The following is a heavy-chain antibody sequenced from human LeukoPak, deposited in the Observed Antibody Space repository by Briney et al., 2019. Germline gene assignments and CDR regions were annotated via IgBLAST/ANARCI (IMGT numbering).Heavy chain of an antibody. J-gene: IGHJ1*01. CDR1: GYTFTSYG. D-gene: IGHD2-2*01. CDR2: ISAYNGNT. CDR3: ARDLRPAAMKVFRAAEYFQH. V-gene: IGHV1-18*01. Sequence: GASVKVSCKASGYTFTSYGISWVRQAPGQGLEWMGWISAYNGNTNYAQKLQGRVTMTTDTSTSTAYMGLRSLRAEDTAVYYCARDLRPAAMKVFRAAEYFQHWGQGTLVTVSS.